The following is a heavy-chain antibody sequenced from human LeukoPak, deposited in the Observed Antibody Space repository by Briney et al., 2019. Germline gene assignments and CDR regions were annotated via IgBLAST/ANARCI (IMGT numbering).Heavy chain of an antibody. CDR2: IYYSGST. V-gene: IGHV4-39*01. CDR1: GGSINSGTYY. Sequence: NPSETLSLTCTVSGGSINSGTYYWGWIRQPPGKGLEWIGSIYYSGSTYYNPSLKSRVTISVDTSKNQFFLKLSSVTAADTAVYYCARHGGGYCSSTSCPYPTNFDYWGQGTLVTVSS. J-gene: IGHJ4*02. D-gene: IGHD2-2*01. CDR3: ARHGGGYCSSTSCPYPTNFDY.